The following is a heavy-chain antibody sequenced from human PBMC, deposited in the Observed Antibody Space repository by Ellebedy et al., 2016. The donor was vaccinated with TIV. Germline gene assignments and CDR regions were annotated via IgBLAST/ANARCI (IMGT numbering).Heavy chain of an antibody. J-gene: IGHJ6*02. D-gene: IGHD3-9*01. CDR1: GGTFSSYA. V-gene: IGHV1-69*05. CDR3: AANPGLVRNYYYGMDV. CDR2: IIPIFGTA. Sequence: SVKVSCXASGGTFSSYAISWVRQAPGQGLEWMGGIIPIFGTANYAQKFQERVTITRDMSTSTAYMELSSLRSEDTAVYYCAANPGLVRNYYYGMDVWGQGTTFTVAS.